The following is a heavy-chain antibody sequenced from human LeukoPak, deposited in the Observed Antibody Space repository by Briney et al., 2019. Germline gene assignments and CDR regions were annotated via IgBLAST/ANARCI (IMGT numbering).Heavy chain of an antibody. J-gene: IGHJ4*02. V-gene: IGHV3-23*01. CDR3: AKDPFPAAMRGPADY. D-gene: IGHD2-2*01. CDR2: ISGSGGST. CDR1: GFTFSSYW. Sequence: GGSLRLSCAASGFTFSSYWMHWVRQAPGKGLEWVSAISGSGGSTYYADSVKGRFTISRDNSKNTLYLQMNSLRAEDTAVYYCAKDPFPAAMRGPADYWGQGTLVTVSS.